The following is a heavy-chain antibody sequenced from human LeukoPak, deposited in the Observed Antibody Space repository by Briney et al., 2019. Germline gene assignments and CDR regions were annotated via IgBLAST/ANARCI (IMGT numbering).Heavy chain of an antibody. J-gene: IGHJ6*04. CDR2: INHSGST. D-gene: IGHD3-10*01. Sequence: PSETQSLTCAVYGGSFSGYYWSWIRQPPGKGLEWIGEINHSGSTNYNPSLKSRVTISVDTSKNQFSLKLSPVTAADTAVYYCARAAGHAGSPYYYYYYGMDVWGKGTTVTVSS. CDR3: ARAAGHAGSPYYYYYYGMDV. CDR1: GGSFSGYY. V-gene: IGHV4-34*01.